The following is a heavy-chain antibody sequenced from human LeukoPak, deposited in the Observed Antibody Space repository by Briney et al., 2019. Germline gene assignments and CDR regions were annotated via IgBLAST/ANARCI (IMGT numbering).Heavy chain of an antibody. CDR3: ARQRGLQYCSGGSCYRMAGYFDY. D-gene: IGHD2-15*01. CDR2: IYYSGST. CDR1: GGSISSYY. J-gene: IGHJ4*02. Sequence: PSETLSLTCTVSGGSISSYYWSWIRQPPGKGLEWIGYIYYSGSTNYNPSLKSRVTISVDTSKNQFSLKLSSVTAADTAVYYCARQRGLQYCSGGSCYRMAGYFDYWGQGTLVTVSS. V-gene: IGHV4-59*08.